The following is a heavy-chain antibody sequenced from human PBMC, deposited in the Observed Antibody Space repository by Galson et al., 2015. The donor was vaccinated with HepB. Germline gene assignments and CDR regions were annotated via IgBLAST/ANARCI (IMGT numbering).Heavy chain of an antibody. CDR2: ISTSSTI. J-gene: IGHJ4*02. Sequence: SLRLSCAASGFTFSIHAMSWVRQAPGKGLECVSYISTSSTIYYADSVKGRFTISRDNAKNSLYLQMNSLRDEDTAVYYCVRSPGGSLWGQGTLVTVSS. CDR3: VRSPGGSL. CDR1: GFTFSIHA. V-gene: IGHV3-48*02. D-gene: IGHD3-10*01.